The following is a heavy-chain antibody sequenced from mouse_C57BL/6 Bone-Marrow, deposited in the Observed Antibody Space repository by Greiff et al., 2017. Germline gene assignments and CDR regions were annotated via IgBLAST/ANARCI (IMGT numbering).Heavy chain of an antibody. V-gene: IGHV1-64*01. CDR2: IHPNSGST. CDR3: GTDGSSSYGYFEV. CDR1: GYTFTSYW. J-gene: IGHJ1*03. Sequence: QVQLQQPGAELVKPGASVKLSCKASGYTFTSYWMHWVKQRPGQGLEWIGMIHPNSGSTNYNEKFKSKATLTVDKSSSTAYMQLSSLTSEDSAVYYCGTDGSSSYGYFEVWGTGTTGTVSS. D-gene: IGHD1-1*01.